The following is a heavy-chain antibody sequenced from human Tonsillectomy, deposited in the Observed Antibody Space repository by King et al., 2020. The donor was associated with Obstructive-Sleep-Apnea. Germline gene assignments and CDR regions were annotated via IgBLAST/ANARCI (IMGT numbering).Heavy chain of an antibody. D-gene: IGHD3-22*01. CDR2: ISSSSSTI. V-gene: IGHV3-48*04. CDR3: ARTLPLRDESSGYYGVGLDY. CDR1: GFTFSSYG. Sequence: VQLVESGGGLVQPGGSLRLSCAASGFTFSSYGMNWVRQAPGKGLEWVSYISSSSSTIYYADSVKGRFTISRDNAKNSLYLQMNSLRAEDTAVYYCARTLPLRDESSGYYGVGLDYWGQGSLVTVSS. J-gene: IGHJ4*02.